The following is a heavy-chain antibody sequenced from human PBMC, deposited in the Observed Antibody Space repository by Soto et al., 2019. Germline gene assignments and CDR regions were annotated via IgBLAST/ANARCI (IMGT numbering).Heavy chain of an antibody. V-gene: IGHV3-23*01. D-gene: IGHD3-3*02. CDR3: AKDSHFWSGFPQYGMDV. CDR1: GFTFSSYA. J-gene: IGHJ6*02. Sequence: GGSLRLSCAASGFTFSSYAMSWVRQAPGKGLEWVSAISGSGGSTYYADSVKGRFTISRDNSKNTLYLQMDSLRAEDTAVYYCAKDSHFWSGFPQYGMDVWGQGTTVTVSS. CDR2: ISGSGGST.